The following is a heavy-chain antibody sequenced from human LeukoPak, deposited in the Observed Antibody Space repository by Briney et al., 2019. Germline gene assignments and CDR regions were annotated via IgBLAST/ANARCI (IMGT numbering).Heavy chain of an antibody. CDR2: ISYDGSNK. J-gene: IGHJ4*02. Sequence: GGSLRLSCAASGITLSSYAMTWVRQAPGKGLEWVAVISYDGSNKYYADSVKGRFTISRDNSKNTLYLQMNSLRAEDTAVYYCVREKAYSNSWYRSFDYWGQGTLVTVSS. CDR3: VREKAYSNSWYRSFDY. V-gene: IGHV3-30-3*01. D-gene: IGHD6-13*01. CDR1: GITLSSYA.